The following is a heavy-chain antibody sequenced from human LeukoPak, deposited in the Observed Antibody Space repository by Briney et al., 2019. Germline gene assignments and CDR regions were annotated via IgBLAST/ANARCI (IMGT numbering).Heavy chain of an antibody. D-gene: IGHD3-16*01. CDR2: ISNSGSLI. J-gene: IGHJ4*02. CDR1: GFTFSDYY. Sequence: GGSLRLSCAASGFTFSDYYISWIRQAPGKGLEWLSYISNSGSLIYYTDSVKGRFTISSDNAKNSLYLQMNSLRAEDTAVYDCAGGVQGVGASVYWGQGTLVTVSS. V-gene: IGHV3-11*01. CDR3: AGGVQGVGASVY.